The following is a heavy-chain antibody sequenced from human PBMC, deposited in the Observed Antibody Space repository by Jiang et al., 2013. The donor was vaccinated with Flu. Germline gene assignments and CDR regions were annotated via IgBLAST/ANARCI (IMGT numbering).Heavy chain of an antibody. D-gene: IGHD5-12*01. Sequence: GAEVKKPGSSVKVSCKASGGTFSSYTISWVRQAPGQGLEWMGRIIPILGIANYAQKFQGRVTITADKSTSTAYMELSSLRSEDTAVYYCARPAQTTTTSLDYWGQGTLVTVSS. V-gene: IGHV1-69*02. CDR3: ARPAQTTTTSLDY. J-gene: IGHJ4*02. CDR2: IIPILGIA. CDR1: GGTFSSYT.